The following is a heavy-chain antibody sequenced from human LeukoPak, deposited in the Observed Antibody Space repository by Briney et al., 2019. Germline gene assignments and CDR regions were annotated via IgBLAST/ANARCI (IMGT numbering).Heavy chain of an antibody. CDR3: AIIGYFDY. CDR2: INHSGST. Sequence: SETLSLTCAVYGGSFSGYYWSWIRQPPGKGLEWIGEINHSGSTNYNPSLKSRVTISVDTSKNQFSLKLSSVIAADTAVYYCAIIGYFDYWGQGTLVTVSS. J-gene: IGHJ4*02. CDR1: GGSFSGYY. V-gene: IGHV4-34*01.